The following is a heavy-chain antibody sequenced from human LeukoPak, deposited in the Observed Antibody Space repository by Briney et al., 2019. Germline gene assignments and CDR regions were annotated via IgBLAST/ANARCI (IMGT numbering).Heavy chain of an antibody. CDR3: ARHEYSGSYYGLSWFDP. Sequence: SETLSLTGTVSGGSISSSGYYWAWIRQPPGKGREWIARIYYSGSTYYNPSLKSRVTISVDTSKNQLSLKLSSLTAADTAVYYCARHEYSGSYYGLSWFDPWGQGTLVTVSS. D-gene: IGHD1-26*01. J-gene: IGHJ5*02. V-gene: IGHV4-39*01. CDR2: IYYSGST. CDR1: GGSISSSGYY.